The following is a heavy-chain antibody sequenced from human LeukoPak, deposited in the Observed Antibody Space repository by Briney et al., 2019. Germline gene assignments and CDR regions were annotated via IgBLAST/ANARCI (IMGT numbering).Heavy chain of an antibody. V-gene: IGHV3-73*01. Sequence: GGSLRLSCAASGFTFSVSAMHWVRQASGKGLEWVGRIRSKANSYATAYAASVKGRFTISRDDSKNTAYLQMNSLKTEDTAVYYCTRRGSSGYLDYWGQGTLVTVSS. D-gene: IGHD3-22*01. CDR3: TRRGSSGYLDY. J-gene: IGHJ4*02. CDR2: IRSKANSYAT. CDR1: GFTFSVSA.